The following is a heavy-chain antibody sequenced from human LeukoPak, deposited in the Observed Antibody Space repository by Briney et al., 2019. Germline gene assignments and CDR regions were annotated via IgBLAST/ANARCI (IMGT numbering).Heavy chain of an antibody. V-gene: IGHV3-23*01. CDR3: AKVAYSSSWYYLDY. CDR1: GFTFSNAW. Sequence: GGSLRLSCAASGFTFSNAWMSWVRQAPGKGLEWVSGISGSGGDTYYGDSVKGRFTISRDNSKNTLYLQMNSLRAEDTAVFYCAKVAYSSSWYYLDYWGQGTLVTVPS. D-gene: IGHD6-13*01. CDR2: ISGSGGDT. J-gene: IGHJ4*02.